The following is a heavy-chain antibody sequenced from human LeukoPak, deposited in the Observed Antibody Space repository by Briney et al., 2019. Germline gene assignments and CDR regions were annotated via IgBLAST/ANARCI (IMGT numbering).Heavy chain of an antibody. V-gene: IGHV4-61*08. J-gene: IGHJ4*02. CDR1: GFSLSTSGMC. CDR2: IYDSRST. CDR3: ARDRELGY. D-gene: IGHD3-10*01. Sequence: SGPTLVNPTQTLTLTCTFSGFSLSTSGMCVSWIRQPPGKGLEWIGYIYDSRSTKYNPSLKSRVTISTDMSKNQFSLRLSSVTAADTAVYYCARDRELGYWGQGALVTVSS.